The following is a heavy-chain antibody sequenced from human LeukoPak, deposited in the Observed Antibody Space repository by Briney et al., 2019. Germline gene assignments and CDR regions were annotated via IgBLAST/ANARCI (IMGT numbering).Heavy chain of an antibody. CDR1: GGSISSTNYY. CDR3: ARHGDLLSPFQT. J-gene: IGHJ5*02. V-gene: IGHV4-39*01. D-gene: IGHD2-21*02. Sequence: SETLSLTCTVSGGSISSTNYYWGWIRQPPGKGLEWIGTINYSGSTYCNPSLKSRVTISVDTSKNQISLKLNSVTAADTAMYYCARHGDLLSPFQTWGQGTLVTVSS. CDR2: INYSGST.